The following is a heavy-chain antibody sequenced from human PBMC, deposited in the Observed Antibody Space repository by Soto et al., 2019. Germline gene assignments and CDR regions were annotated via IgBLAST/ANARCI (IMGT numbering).Heavy chain of an antibody. CDR1: GGTFSSYA. CDR2: IIPIFGTA. J-gene: IGHJ3*02. Sequence: QVQLVQSGAEVKKPGSSVKVSCKASGGTFSSYAISWVRQAPGQGLEWMGGIIPIFGTANYAQKFQGRVTITAGESTSTAYMELSSLSSEDTAVYDCARVASAWMNYAFDIWGQGTMVTVSS. D-gene: IGHD5-12*01. CDR3: ARVASAWMNYAFDI. V-gene: IGHV1-69*12.